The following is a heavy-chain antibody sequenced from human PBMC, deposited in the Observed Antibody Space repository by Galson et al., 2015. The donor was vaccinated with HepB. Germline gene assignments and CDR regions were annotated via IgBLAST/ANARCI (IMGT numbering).Heavy chain of an antibody. D-gene: IGHD6-19*01. CDR2: IKSNTDGGTT. Sequence: SLRLSCAASGFTFSNAWMSWVRQAPGKGLEWVGRIKSNTDGGTTDYAAPVKGRFTISRDDSKNTLYLQMNSLKTEDTAVYYCTTDPLSGWYPDDAFDIWGQGTMVTVSS. CDR3: TTDPLSGWYPDDAFDI. CDR1: GFTFSNAW. J-gene: IGHJ3*02. V-gene: IGHV3-15*01.